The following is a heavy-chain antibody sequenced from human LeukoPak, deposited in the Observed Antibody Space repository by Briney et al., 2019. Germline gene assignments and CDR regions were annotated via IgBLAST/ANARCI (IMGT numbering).Heavy chain of an antibody. CDR3: ARRGRYSSGWSLFDY. Sequence: SETLTLTCTVSGGSISSYYWSWIRQPPGKGLEWIGSKSGSTYYKPSLKSRVTISVDTSKIQFSLKLSSVTAADTAVYYCARRGRYSSGWSLFDYWGEGSLVTVSS. J-gene: IGHJ4*02. D-gene: IGHD6-19*01. V-gene: IGHV4-59*05. CDR1: GGSISSYY. CDR2: KSGST.